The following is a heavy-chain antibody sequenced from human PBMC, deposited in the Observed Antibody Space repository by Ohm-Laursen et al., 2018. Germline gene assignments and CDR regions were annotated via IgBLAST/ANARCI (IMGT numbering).Heavy chain of an antibody. V-gene: IGHV4-4*07. CDR2: IYTNGNA. Sequence: SDTLSLTWTVSGDSINDYYWNWIRQPAGKGLEWIGRIYTNGNAGYNPSLKSRVTMSVDTSKNHFSLKLSSVTAADTAVYYCARGMGRLTSMVDTSYDCWGQGTLVTVSS. J-gene: IGHJ4*02. CDR3: ARGMGRLTSMVDTSYDC. D-gene: IGHD3-10*01. CDR1: GDSINDYY.